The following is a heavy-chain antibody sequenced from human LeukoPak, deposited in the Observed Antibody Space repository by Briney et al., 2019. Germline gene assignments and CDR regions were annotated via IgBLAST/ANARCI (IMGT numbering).Heavy chain of an antibody. J-gene: IGHJ4*02. V-gene: IGHV3-7*01. Sequence: PGGTLRLSCAASGFTFSSYWMSWVRQAPGKGLEWVANIKKDGSEKYYVDSLKGRFTIPRDNAKNSLYLQMNSLRAEDTAVYSCARHLSGVTGYTYGRGIDYWGQGTLVTVSS. CDR2: IKKDGSEK. D-gene: IGHD5-18*01. CDR1: GFTFSSYW. CDR3: ARHLSGVTGYTYGRGIDY.